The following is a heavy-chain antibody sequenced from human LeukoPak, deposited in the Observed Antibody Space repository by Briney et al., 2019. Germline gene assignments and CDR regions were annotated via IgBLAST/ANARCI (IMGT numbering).Heavy chain of an antibody. Sequence: SETLSLTCTVSGGSISSYYWSWIRQPPGKGLEWIGYIYYSGSTNYNPSLKSRVTISVDTSKNQLSLKLSSVTAADTAVYYCARGASGYSGYDYSNPWGQGTLVTVSS. J-gene: IGHJ5*02. D-gene: IGHD5-12*01. V-gene: IGHV4-59*01. CDR2: IYYSGST. CDR3: ARGASGYSGYDYSNP. CDR1: GGSISSYY.